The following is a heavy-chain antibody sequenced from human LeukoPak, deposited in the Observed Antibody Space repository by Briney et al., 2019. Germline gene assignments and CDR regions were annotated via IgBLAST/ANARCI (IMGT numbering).Heavy chain of an antibody. J-gene: IGHJ6*03. Sequence: GASVKVSCKASGYTFTSYGISWVRQAPGQGLEWMGWISAYNGNTNYAQKLQGRVTMTTDTSTSTAYMELRSLRSDDTAVYYCARDRSYYYGLGSYPFPMDVWGKGTTVTISS. CDR3: ARDRSYYYGLGSYPFPMDV. CDR1: GYTFTSYG. CDR2: ISAYNGNT. V-gene: IGHV1-18*01. D-gene: IGHD3-10*01.